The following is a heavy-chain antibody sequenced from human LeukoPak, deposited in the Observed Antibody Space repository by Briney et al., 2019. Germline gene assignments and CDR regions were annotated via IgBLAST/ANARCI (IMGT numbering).Heavy chain of an antibody. V-gene: IGHV3-23*01. CDR1: GFTFSSYA. D-gene: IGHD2-15*01. Sequence: GGSLRLSCAASGFTFSSYAMSWVRQAPGKGLEWVSAISGSGGSTYYADSVKGRFTISRDNAKNSLYLQMNSLRAEDTALYYCARDSRYCSGGSCYLIDYWGQGTLVTVSS. J-gene: IGHJ4*02. CDR3: ARDSRYCSGGSCYLIDY. CDR2: ISGSGGST.